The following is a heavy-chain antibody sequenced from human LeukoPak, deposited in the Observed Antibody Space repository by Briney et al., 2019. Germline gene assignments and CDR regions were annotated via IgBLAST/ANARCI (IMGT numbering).Heavy chain of an antibody. CDR1: GITFSDHY. D-gene: IGHD2/OR15-2a*01. CDR2: ISSGGDSI. J-gene: IGHJ3*02. V-gene: IGHV3-11*04. CDR3: ARAQGEWVSNAFDI. Sequence: PGGSLRLSCAASGITFSDHYMSWIRHAPGKGLEWLSYISSGGDSIYYADSVKGRFTISRDNAKNSVDLQMNSLRVEDTAVYYCARAQGEWVSNAFDIWGQGTMVTVSS.